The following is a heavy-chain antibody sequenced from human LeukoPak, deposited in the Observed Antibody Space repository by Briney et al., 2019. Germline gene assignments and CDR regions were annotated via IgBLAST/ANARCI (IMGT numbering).Heavy chain of an antibody. Sequence: GGSLRLSCAASGFTFSSYDMHWVRQAPGKGLDGVSAIGVAANTFYSGSVKGRFTISRENAKNSLYLLMSSLRAEDTAVYYCARQNTPHGNFDYWGQGTLVTVSS. D-gene: IGHD1-26*01. CDR2: IGVAANT. V-gene: IGHV3-13*01. CDR1: GFTFSSYD. CDR3: ARQNTPHGNFDY. J-gene: IGHJ4*02.